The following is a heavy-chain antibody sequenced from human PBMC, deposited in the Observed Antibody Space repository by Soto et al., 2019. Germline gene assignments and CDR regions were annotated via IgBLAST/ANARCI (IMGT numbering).Heavy chain of an antibody. V-gene: IGHV1-69*06. Sequence: SVKVSCKASGGTFSSYAISWVRQAPGQGLEWMGGIIPIFGTANYAQKFQGRVTITADKSTSTAYMELSSLRSEDTAVYYCARDRGITEPFDYWGQGTLVTVSS. CDR1: GGTFSSYA. D-gene: IGHD1-20*01. CDR3: ARDRGITEPFDY. CDR2: IIPIFGTA. J-gene: IGHJ4*02.